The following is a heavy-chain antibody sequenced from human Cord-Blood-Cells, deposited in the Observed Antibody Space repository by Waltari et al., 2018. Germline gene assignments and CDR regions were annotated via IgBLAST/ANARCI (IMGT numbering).Heavy chain of an antibody. Sequence: EVQLVESGGGLVQPGGSLRLSCAASGFTFSSYWMSWVRQAPGKGLEWVANIKQDGSEKYYVDSVKGRFTISRDNAKNSLYLQMNSLRAEDTAMYYCASSIAAAAYFDYWGQGTLVTVSS. CDR1: GFTFSSYW. CDR2: IKQDGSEK. CDR3: ASSIAAAAYFDY. J-gene: IGHJ4*02. D-gene: IGHD6-13*01. V-gene: IGHV3-7*01.